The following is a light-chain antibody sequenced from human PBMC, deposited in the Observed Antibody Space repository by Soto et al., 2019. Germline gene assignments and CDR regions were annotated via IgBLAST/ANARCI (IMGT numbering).Light chain of an antibody. CDR1: QSVSSSY. Sequence: IVLTQSPGTLSLTTGERATLSCRASQSVSSSYLAWYQQKPGQAPRLLIYGASGRATGIPERFSGSGSGTEFTLTVSSLQSEDFALYFCHQYDYWPFTFGGGAKVDIK. V-gene: IGKV3-20*01. J-gene: IGKJ4*01. CDR3: HQYDYWPFT. CDR2: GAS.